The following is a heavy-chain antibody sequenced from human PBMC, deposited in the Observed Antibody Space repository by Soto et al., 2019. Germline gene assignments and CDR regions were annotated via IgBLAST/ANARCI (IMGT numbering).Heavy chain of an antibody. CDR2: ISGNGGST. Sequence: GGSLRLSCAASGFTFSSYAMSWVRQAPGKGLEWVSAISGNGGSTYYADSVKGRFTISRDNSKNTLYLQMNSLRAEDTAVYYCAKDLPPRITGTTTVYYFDYWGQGTLVTVSS. D-gene: IGHD1-7*01. V-gene: IGHV3-23*01. CDR3: AKDLPPRITGTTTVYYFDY. CDR1: GFTFSSYA. J-gene: IGHJ4*02.